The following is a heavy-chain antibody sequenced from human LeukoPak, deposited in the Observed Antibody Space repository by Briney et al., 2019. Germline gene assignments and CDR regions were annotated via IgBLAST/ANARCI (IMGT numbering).Heavy chain of an antibody. CDR1: GHTFTTYN. V-gene: IGHV1-18*04. J-gene: IGHJ4*02. D-gene: IGHD2-2*01. Sequence: GASVKVSCKAAGHTFTTYNFYWVRQAPGQGLEWMGWISAYNGNTNYAQKLQGRVTMTTDTSTSTAYMELRSLRSDDTAVYYCARVPAAVANEWRYFDYWGQGTLVTVSS. CDR3: ARVPAAVANEWRYFDY. CDR2: ISAYNGNT.